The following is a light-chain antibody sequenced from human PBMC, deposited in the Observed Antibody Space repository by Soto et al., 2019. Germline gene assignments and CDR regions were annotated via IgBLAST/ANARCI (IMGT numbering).Light chain of an antibody. V-gene: IGKV3-20*01. Sequence: EIVLTQSPGTLSLSPGERATLSCRASQSVTNTYLAWYQQKPGQAPRLLIYDASSRATGIPDRFSGSGSGTDFTLTISRLEPECFAVYYCQQYGRSPGLFTFGPGNKVDIK. CDR1: QSVTNTY. CDR3: QQYGRSPGLFT. CDR2: DAS. J-gene: IGKJ3*01.